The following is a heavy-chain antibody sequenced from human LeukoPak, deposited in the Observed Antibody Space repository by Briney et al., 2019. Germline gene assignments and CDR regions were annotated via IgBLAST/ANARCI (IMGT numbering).Heavy chain of an antibody. V-gene: IGHV3-72*01. CDR2: TRNKANSYTT. D-gene: IGHD1-26*01. CDR3: ARGGATFDSFYFDY. J-gene: IGHJ4*02. CDR1: GFTFSDHY. Sequence: GGSLRLSCAASGFTFSDHYMDWVRQAPGKGLEWVGRTRNKANSYTTEYAASVKGRFTISRDDSKNSLYLQMNSLKTEDMAVYYCARGGATFDSFYFDYWGQGTLVTVSS.